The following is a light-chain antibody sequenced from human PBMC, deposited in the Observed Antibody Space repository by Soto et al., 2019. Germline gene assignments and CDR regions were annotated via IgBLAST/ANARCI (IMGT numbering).Light chain of an antibody. CDR2: EVN. CDR3: SSYAGVNNLGV. Sequence: QSALTQPPSASGSPGQSVTISCTGTSSDVGGYKYVSWYQQHPGKAPKLMIFEVNKRPSGVPDRFSGSKSGNTASLTVSELQAEDEADYYCSSYAGVNNLGVFGTGTKLTVL. CDR1: SSDVGGYKY. V-gene: IGLV2-8*01. J-gene: IGLJ1*01.